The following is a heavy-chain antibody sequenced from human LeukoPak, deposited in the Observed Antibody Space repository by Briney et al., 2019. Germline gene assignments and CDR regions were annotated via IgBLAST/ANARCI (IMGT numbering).Heavy chain of an antibody. V-gene: IGHV3-11*01. J-gene: IGHJ4*02. CDR3: ARGRFNTYYFDS. CDR2: ISSTGITK. D-gene: IGHD3-10*01. CDR1: GFFSSDYC. Sequence: GGSLRLSCAASGFFSSDYCMSWIRQAPGKGLEWISYISSTGITKYYAESVKGRFTISRDNAENSLFLQMNSLRVEDTAVYYCARGRFNTYYFDSWGQGTLVTVSS.